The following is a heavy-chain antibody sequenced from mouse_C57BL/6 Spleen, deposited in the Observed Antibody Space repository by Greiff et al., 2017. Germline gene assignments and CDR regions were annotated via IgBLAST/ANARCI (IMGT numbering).Heavy chain of an antibody. CDR3: ARDYGSSYEGCAY. CDR1: GYSFTGYY. Sequence: VQLQQSGPELVKPGASVKISCKASGYSFTGYYMHWVKQSSETRLEWIGEINPSTGGTSYNQKFKGKATLTVDKSSITAYMQLKSLTSEDSAVYYCARDYGSSYEGCAYWGQGTLVTVSA. V-gene: IGHV1-43*01. CDR2: INPSTGGT. D-gene: IGHD1-1*01. J-gene: IGHJ3*01.